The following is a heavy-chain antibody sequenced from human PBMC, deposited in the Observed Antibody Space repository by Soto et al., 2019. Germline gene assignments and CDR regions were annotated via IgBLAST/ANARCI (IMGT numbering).Heavy chain of an antibody. D-gene: IGHD3-9*01. CDR3: ARGRLRYFDWLGGYFDY. CDR1: RKSFIGLC. J-gene: IGHJ4*02. CDR2: INHSGST. V-gene: IGHV4-34*01. Sequence: PSATLSLTCALNRKSFIGLCWRWFRQPPGKGLDWIGEINHSGSTNYNPSLKSRVTILVGTSKNQFSLKLSSVTAADTAVYYCARGRLRYFDWLGGYFDYWGQG.